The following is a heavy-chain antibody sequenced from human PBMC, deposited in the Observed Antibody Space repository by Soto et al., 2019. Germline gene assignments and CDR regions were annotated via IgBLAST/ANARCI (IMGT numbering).Heavy chain of an antibody. J-gene: IGHJ4*02. CDR1: GYSFTNYW. V-gene: IGHV5-51*01. D-gene: IGHD6-13*01. Sequence: GESLKISCQGSGYSFTNYWIGWMRQMPGKGLEWMGIIYPGDSDTRYSPSFQGQVTISADKSISTAYLQWSSLKASDTAMYYCARQARYSSSWPDWGQGTLVTVSS. CDR2: IYPGDSDT. CDR3: ARQARYSSSWPD.